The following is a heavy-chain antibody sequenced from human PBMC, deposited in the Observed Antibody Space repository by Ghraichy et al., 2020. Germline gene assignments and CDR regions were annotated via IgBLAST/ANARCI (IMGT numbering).Heavy chain of an antibody. V-gene: IGHV4-34*01. CDR2: INHSGST. CDR3: ARGARGFYYYYGMAV. Sequence: SETLSLTCAVYGGSFSGYYWSWIRQPPGKGLEWIGEINHSGSTNYNPSLKSRVTISVDTSKNQFSLKLSSVTAADTAVYYCARGARGFYYYYGMAVWGQGTTVTVSS. D-gene: IGHD6-6*01. CDR1: GGSFSGYY. J-gene: IGHJ6*02.